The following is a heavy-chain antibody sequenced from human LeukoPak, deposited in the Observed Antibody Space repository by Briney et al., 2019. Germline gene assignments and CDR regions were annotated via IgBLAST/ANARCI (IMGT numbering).Heavy chain of an antibody. V-gene: IGHV1-18*01. Sequence: GASVKVSCKASGYTFTSYGISWVRQAPGQGLEWMGWISAYNGNTNYAQKPQGRVTMTADTSTSTAYMELRSLRSDDTAVYYCAGVDSGEGGFDYWGQGTLVTVSS. CDR1: GYTFTSYG. D-gene: IGHD2-15*01. J-gene: IGHJ4*02. CDR2: ISAYNGNT. CDR3: AGVDSGEGGFDY.